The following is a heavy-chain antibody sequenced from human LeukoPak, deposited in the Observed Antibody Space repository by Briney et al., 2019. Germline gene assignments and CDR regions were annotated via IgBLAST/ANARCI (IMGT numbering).Heavy chain of an antibody. V-gene: IGHV4-39*01. CDR1: GDSMSSNSYY. Sequence: SETLSLTCSVSGDSMSSNSYYWGWIRQPPGKGLEWIGSVFHSGSTYYNPSLKSRVTISVDTSKTQFSLKLNSVTAADTAVYYCARQCSGGSCNRGEGDHFDYWGQGTLVTVSS. J-gene: IGHJ4*02. D-gene: IGHD2-15*01. CDR3: ARQCSGGSCNRGEGDHFDY. CDR2: VFHSGST.